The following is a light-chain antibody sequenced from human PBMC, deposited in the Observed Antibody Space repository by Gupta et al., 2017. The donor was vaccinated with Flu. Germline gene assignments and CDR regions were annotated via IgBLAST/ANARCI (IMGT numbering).Light chain of an antibody. J-gene: IGLJ2*01. CDR3: CSYAGTYTRL. CDR1: SSDVGGYNY. V-gene: IGLV2-11*01. CDR2: DVN. Sequence: QSALTQPRSVSGSPAQSVTISCTGTSSDVGGYNYVSWYQQHPGKAPKLLIYDVNKRPSGVPDRFSGSKSGNTASLTISGLQAEDEADYYCCSYAGTYTRLFGGGTKLTVL.